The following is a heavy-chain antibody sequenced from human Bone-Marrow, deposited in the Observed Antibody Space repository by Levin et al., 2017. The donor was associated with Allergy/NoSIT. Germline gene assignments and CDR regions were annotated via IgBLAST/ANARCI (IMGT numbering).Heavy chain of an antibody. CDR3: ARSDWLQYYFDY. Sequence: MTSETLSLNCTVSGNSISSGDYYWSWIRQPPGKGLEWLGCLYYSGSTLYSPSLKSRISISVDTSNNQFSLDLTSVTAADTAVYYCARSDWLQYYFDYWGQGILVTVSS. J-gene: IGHJ4*02. D-gene: IGHD3/OR15-3a*01. V-gene: IGHV4-30-4*01. CDR2: LYYSGST. CDR1: GNSISSGDYY.